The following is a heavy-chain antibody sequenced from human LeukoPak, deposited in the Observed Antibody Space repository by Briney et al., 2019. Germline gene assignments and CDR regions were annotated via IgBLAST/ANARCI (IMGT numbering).Heavy chain of an antibody. Sequence: SETLSLTCAVSGGSISSYYWSWVRQPAGKGLEWIGRIYTSGSTNYNPSLKSRVTMSVDTSKNQFSLKLSSVTAADTAVYYCASSGPTGRNYFDYWGQGTLVTVSS. CDR3: ASSGPTGRNYFDY. V-gene: IGHV4-4*07. D-gene: IGHD1-1*01. J-gene: IGHJ4*02. CDR1: GGSISSYY. CDR2: IYTSGST.